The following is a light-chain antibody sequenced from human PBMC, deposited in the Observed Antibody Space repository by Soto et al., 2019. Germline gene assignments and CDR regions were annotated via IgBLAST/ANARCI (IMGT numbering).Light chain of an antibody. CDR2: DAS. CDR3: QQYIRWPLT. CDR1: QSVSSY. Sequence: EIVLTQSPATLSLSPGERATLSCRASQSVSSYLAWYQQKPGQAPRLLIYDASNRATGIPARFSGSGSGTDFTLTISSLQSEDFAVYYCQQYIRWPLTFGGGTKV. J-gene: IGKJ4*01. V-gene: IGKV3-11*01.